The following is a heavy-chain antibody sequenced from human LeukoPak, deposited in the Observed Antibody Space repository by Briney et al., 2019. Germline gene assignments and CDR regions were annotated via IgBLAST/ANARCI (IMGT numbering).Heavy chain of an antibody. V-gene: IGHV4-31*03. CDR2: IYYSGST. D-gene: IGHD3-22*01. J-gene: IGHJ4*02. Sequence: SQTLSLTCTVSGGSISSGAYYWSWIRPHPGEGLEWIGYIYYSGSTYYNPSLKSRVTISVDTSKNQFSLKLRSVTAADTAVYYCAREWSGYYDSSGAFDYWGQGTLVTVSS. CDR1: GGSISSGAYY. CDR3: AREWSGYYDSSGAFDY.